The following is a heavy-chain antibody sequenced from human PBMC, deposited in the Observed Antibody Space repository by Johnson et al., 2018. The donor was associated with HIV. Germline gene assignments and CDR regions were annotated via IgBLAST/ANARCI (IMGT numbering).Heavy chain of an antibody. D-gene: IGHD2-21*02. J-gene: IGHJ3*02. V-gene: IGHV3-20*04. Sequence: VQLVESGGGVVRPGGYLRLSCEASGFTFDDYGMSWVRQAPGKGLEWVSGINWNGGSSGYGDSVKGRFTISRDNAKNSLYLQMNSLRAENTALYYCARNIVVVTIDAFDIWGQGTMVTVSS. CDR2: INWNGGSS. CDR1: GFTFDDYG. CDR3: ARNIVVVTIDAFDI.